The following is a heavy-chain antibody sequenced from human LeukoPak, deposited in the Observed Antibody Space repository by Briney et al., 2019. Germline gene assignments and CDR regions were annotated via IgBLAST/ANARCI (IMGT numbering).Heavy chain of an antibody. CDR1: GGSISSYY. D-gene: IGHD3-10*01. J-gene: IGHJ4*02. V-gene: IGHV4-4*07. CDR3: ARDSNPDITMGRGTSWIS. CDR2: IYTSGST. Sequence: SETLSLTCTVSGGSISSYYWSWIRQPAGKGLEWIGRIYTSGSTNYNPSLKSRVTMSVDTSKNQFSLKLSSVTAADTAVYYCARDSNPDITMGRGTSWISWGQGTLVTVSS.